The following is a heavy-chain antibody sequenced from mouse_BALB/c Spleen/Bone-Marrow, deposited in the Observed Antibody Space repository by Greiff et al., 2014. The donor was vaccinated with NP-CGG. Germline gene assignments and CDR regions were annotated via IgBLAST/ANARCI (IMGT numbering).Heavy chain of an antibody. CDR3: ARHAYYDQTEVSFVY. CDR2: ISGGGSYT. J-gene: IGHJ3*01. CDR1: GFTFSSYG. D-gene: IGHD2-4*01. V-gene: IGHV5-9-2*01. Sequence: EVQLQQSGGNLVKSGGSLKLSCAASGFTFSSYGMSWVPQTPEKRLEWVATISGGGSYTFYPDSVKGRFTISRDNAKNNLYLQLSSLRSEDTALYYCARHAYYDQTEVSFVYWGQGTLVTVSA.